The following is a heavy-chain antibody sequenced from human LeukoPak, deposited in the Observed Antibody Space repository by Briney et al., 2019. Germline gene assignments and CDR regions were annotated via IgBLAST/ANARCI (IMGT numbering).Heavy chain of an antibody. J-gene: IGHJ4*02. V-gene: IGHV3-15*01. D-gene: IGHD3-10*01. Sequence: PGGSLRLSCAASGFSISNDWMSWVRQAPGKGLEWVARVKSRSAGETTDYAAPVKGRFTISRDDSKNTLYLQMNSLKTEDTAVSYCTLIQGWGSGSYYRDFWGQGTLVTVSS. CDR1: GFSISNDW. CDR3: TLIQGWGSGSYYRDF. CDR2: VKSRSAGETT.